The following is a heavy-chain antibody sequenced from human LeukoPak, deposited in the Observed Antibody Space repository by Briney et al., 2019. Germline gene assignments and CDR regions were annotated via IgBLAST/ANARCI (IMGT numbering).Heavy chain of an antibody. CDR3: AKGIRTSCCNDAFDV. V-gene: IGHV3-23*01. CDR2: IRGDGGNA. J-gene: IGHJ3*01. Sequence: PGGSLRLSCAASGFTFSTYAMNWVRQAPGKGLEWVSVIRGDGGNAYYADPVKGRFTISRDNSRNTLYLQMNSLRAEDTAVYYCAKGIRTSCCNDAFDVWGQGTMVTASS. CDR1: GFTFSTYA. D-gene: IGHD2-2*01.